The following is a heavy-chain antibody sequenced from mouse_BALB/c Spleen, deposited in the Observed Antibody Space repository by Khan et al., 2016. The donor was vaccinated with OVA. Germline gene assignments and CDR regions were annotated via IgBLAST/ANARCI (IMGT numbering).Heavy chain of an antibody. J-gene: IGHJ2*01. Sequence: EVELVESGGGLVKPGGSLKLSCAASGFTFSNYAMSWVRQTPGQRLEWVATISRGGSFTYYPDSVKGRFTLSRDNAKNTLYLQMGSLRSEDTAVYYCARTPGGYGSNYFDYWGQGTTLTASS. CDR3: ARTPGGYGSNYFDY. D-gene: IGHD1-1*01. V-gene: IGHV5-9-3*01. CDR2: ISRGGSFT. CDR1: GFTFSNYA.